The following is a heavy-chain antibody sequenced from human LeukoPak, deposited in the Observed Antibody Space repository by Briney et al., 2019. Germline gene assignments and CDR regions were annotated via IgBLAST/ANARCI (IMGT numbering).Heavy chain of an antibody. CDR1: GFTFSSYE. CDR3: ARGYSSGWYFGY. CDR2: ISTSGITT. Sequence: PGGSLRLSCAASGFTFSSYEMSWVRQAPGKGLEWVSYISTSGITTNYADSVKGRFTISRDNAKNSLYLQMNSLRAEDTAVYYCARGYSSGWYFGYWGQGILVTVSS. D-gene: IGHD6-19*01. J-gene: IGHJ4*02. V-gene: IGHV3-48*03.